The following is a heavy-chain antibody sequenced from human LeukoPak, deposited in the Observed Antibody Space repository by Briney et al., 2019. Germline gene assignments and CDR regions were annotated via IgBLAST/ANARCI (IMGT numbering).Heavy chain of an antibody. CDR1: GFTFSSYS. CDR2: ISSRSSYI. D-gene: IGHD1-26*01. CDR3: ARWDSGAHPVDY. Sequence: PGGSLRLSCAASGFTFSSYSMNWVRQAPGEGLEWVSSISSRSSYIYYADSVKGRFTISRDNAKNSLYLQMNSLRAEDTAVYYCARWDSGAHPVDYWGQGTLVTVSS. J-gene: IGHJ4*02. V-gene: IGHV3-21*01.